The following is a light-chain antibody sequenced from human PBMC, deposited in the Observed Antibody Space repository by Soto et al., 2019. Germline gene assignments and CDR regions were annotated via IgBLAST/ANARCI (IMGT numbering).Light chain of an antibody. CDR3: CSYTTTPSRV. CDR2: DVS. J-gene: IGLJ1*01. Sequence: QSALTQPASVSGSPGQSITISCTGTSSDIGHYNYVSWYQQHPGNAPKLMIYDVSIRASGVSDRFSGSKSGNTASLTISGLQAEDEADYHCCSYTTTPSRVFGTGTKVTVL. CDR1: SSDIGHYNY. V-gene: IGLV2-14*03.